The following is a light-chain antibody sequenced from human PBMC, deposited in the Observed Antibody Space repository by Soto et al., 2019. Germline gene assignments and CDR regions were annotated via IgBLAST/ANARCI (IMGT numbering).Light chain of an antibody. CDR2: GAS. J-gene: IGKJ2*01. CDR1: QSVSSS. CDR3: QQYGSSPRT. Sequence: EIVLTQSPGTLSLSPGERATLSCRASQSVSSSLAWYQQKPGQAPRLLIYGASSRATGIPDRFSGSGSGTDFTLTISRLEPEDFAVYYCQQYGSSPRTFDQGTKLEIK. V-gene: IGKV3-20*01.